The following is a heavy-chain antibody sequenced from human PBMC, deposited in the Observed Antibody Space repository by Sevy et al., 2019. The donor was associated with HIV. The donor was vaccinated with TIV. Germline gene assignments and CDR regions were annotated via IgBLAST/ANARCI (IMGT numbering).Heavy chain of an antibody. CDR1: GDSISRGGDY. D-gene: IGHD1-1*01. CDR3: ARATGQGRFDP. Sequence: SETLSLTCTVSGDSISRGGDYWSWIRQYPGKSREWIGYSYHSGSTYYNPSLKSRVTISVDTSKNHFSLKLTSVTAADTAVYYCARATGQGRFDPWGQGTLVTVSS. V-gene: IGHV4-31*03. CDR2: SYHSGST. J-gene: IGHJ5*02.